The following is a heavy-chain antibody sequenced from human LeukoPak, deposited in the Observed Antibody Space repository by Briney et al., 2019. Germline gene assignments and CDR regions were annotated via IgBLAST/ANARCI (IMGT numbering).Heavy chain of an antibody. CDR3: AASRYDYGDYVPLVY. CDR2: INHSGST. CDR1: GGSFSGYY. Sequence: PSETLSLTCAVYGGSFSGYYWSWIRQPPGKGLEWIGEINHSGSTNYNPSLTSRVTLSVDTSKNQFSLKLSSVTAADTTVYYCAASRYDYGDYVPLVYWGQGTLVTVSS. D-gene: IGHD4-17*01. V-gene: IGHV4-34*01. J-gene: IGHJ4*02.